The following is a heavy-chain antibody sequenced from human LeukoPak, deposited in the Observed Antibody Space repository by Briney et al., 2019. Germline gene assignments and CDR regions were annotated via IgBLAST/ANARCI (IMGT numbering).Heavy chain of an antibody. CDR2: ISYDGSNK. CDR3: AKSVVGATTFQDY. J-gene: IGHJ4*02. V-gene: IGHV3-30*18. CDR1: GFTFSSYG. Sequence: GGSLRLSCAASGFTFSSYGMHWVRQAPGKGLEWVAVISYDGSNKYYADSVKGRFTISRDNSKNTLYLQMNSLKAEDTAVYYCAKSVVGATTFQDYWGQGTLVTVSS. D-gene: IGHD1-26*01.